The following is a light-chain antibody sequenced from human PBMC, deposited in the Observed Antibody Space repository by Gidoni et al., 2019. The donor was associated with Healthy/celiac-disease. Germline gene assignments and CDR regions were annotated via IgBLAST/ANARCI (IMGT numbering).Light chain of an antibody. V-gene: IGKV1-33*01. CDR1: QDISNY. CDR3: QQYDNLPLT. J-gene: IGKJ4*01. Sequence: IQMTQSPSCLSASVGDRVTITCQASQDISNYLNWYQKKPGKAPKLLIYDASNLETGVPARFSGSGSGTDFTFTISSLQPEDIATYYCQQYDNLPLTFGGGTKVEIK. CDR2: DAS.